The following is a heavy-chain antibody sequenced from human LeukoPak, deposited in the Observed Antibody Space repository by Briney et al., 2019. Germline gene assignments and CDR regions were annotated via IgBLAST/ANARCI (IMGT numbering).Heavy chain of an antibody. D-gene: IGHD1-26*01. CDR3: ARLRWQLVGPYFDY. Sequence: SETLSLTRSFSAGSIDDYYWSWIRQPPGKGLEWIGHIYFTGSTDYNPSLKSRVIISVDTSTKQFSLNLRSVTAADTAFYYCARLRWQLVGPYFDYWGQGALVTVSS. V-gene: IGHV4-59*01. J-gene: IGHJ4*02. CDR2: IYFTGST. CDR1: AGSIDDYY.